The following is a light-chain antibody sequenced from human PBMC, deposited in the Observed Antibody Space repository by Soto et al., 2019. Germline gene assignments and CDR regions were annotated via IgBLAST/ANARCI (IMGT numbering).Light chain of an antibody. J-gene: IGKJ1*01. V-gene: IGKV3-20*01. CDR1: HVVRNRY. Sequence: EIVLTQSPGTLSLSPGERATLSCRASHVVRNRYLAWYQQKPGQAPRLLIHGASSRATGIPDRFSGSGSGTDFTLTIGRLEPEDFAVYYCQQYGSSWTFGHGTKVEIK. CDR3: QQYGSSWT. CDR2: GAS.